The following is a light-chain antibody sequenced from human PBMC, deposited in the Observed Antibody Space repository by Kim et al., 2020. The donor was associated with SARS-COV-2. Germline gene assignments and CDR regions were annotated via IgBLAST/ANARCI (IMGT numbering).Light chain of an antibody. CDR3: QQYDNLPPGLT. CDR2: DAS. Sequence: DIQMTQSPSSLSASVGDRVTITCQASQDISNYLNCYQQKPGKAPKLLIYDASNLETGVPSRFSGSGSGTDFTFTISSLQPEDIATYYCQQYDNLPPGLTFGGGTKVDIK. J-gene: IGKJ4*01. CDR1: QDISNY. V-gene: IGKV1-33*01.